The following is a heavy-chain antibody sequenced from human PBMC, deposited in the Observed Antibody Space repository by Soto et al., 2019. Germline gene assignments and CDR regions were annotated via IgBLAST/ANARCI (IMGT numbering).Heavy chain of an antibody. J-gene: IGHJ5*02. CDR3: AREAPKPGYSSGWVFDP. CDR2: IYYSGST. V-gene: IGHV4-31*03. CDR1: GGSINSGGYY. D-gene: IGHD6-25*01. Sequence: QVQLQESGPGLVKPSQTLSLICTVSGGSINSGGYYWSWIRQHPGKGLEWIGYIYYSGSTYYNPFLRSRVPIPAGASENKFPRRLSSGTAADPAVFFGAREAPKPGYSSGWVFDPGGKETLAT.